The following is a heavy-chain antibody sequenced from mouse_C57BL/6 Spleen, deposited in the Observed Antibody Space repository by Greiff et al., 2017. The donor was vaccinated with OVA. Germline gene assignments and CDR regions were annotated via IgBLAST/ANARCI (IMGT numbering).Heavy chain of an antibody. CDR1: GYTFTSYW. CDR2: IDPNSGGT. J-gene: IGHJ4*01. D-gene: IGHD1-1*01. CDR3: ARDYYGSSHYYYAMDY. V-gene: IGHV1-72*01. Sequence: QVQLQQPGAELVKPGASVKLSCKASGYTFTSYWMHWVKQRRGRGLEWIGRIDPNSGGTKYNEKFKSKATLTVDKPSSTAYMQLSSLTSEDSAVYYCARDYYGSSHYYYAMDYWGQGTSVTVSS.